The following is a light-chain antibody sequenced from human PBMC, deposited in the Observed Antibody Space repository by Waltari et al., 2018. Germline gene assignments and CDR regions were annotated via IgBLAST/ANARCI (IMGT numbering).Light chain of an antibody. J-gene: IGLJ1*01. CDR1: NSDVGNYNL. V-gene: IGLV2-23*02. CDR3: CSYAGSGTYV. CDR2: EFI. Sequence: QSALTQPASVSGTPGQSITISCTGTNSDVGNYNLVSWYQHHPGEAPKLMSCEFIKRPSGVSNRFSGSKSGNPASLTSSGLQAEDEADYYCCSYAGSGTYVFGTGTKVTVL.